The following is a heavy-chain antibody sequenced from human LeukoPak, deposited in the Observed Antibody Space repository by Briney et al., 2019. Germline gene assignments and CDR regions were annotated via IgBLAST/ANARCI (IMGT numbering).Heavy chain of an antibody. CDR2: INEDGSGK. CDR1: GFTFSRYW. Sequence: GGSLRHSCAASGFTFSRYWMTWVRRAPGKGLEWVASINEDGSGKHYVDSVKGRFTISRDNAQKSVYLEMNSLRAEDTAVYYCARAVTSTEGYWGQGTLVTVSS. CDR3: ARAVTSTEGY. D-gene: IGHD4-17*01. J-gene: IGHJ4*02. V-gene: IGHV3-7*03.